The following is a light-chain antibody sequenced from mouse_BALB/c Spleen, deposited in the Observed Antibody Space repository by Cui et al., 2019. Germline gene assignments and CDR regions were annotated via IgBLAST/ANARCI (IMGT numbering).Light chain of an antibody. J-gene: IGKJ4*01. Sequence: DIKMTKSPSAMDASLGERVTITCKASQDINSYLSWFQQKPGKSPKTLIYRANRLVDGVPSRFSGSGSGQDYSLTISSLEYEDMGIYYCLQYDEFPFTFGSGTKLEIK. V-gene: IGKV14-111*01. CDR1: QDINSY. CDR3: LQYDEFPFT. CDR2: RAN.